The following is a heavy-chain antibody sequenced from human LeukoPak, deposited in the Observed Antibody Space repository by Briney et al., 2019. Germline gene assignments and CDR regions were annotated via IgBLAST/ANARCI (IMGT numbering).Heavy chain of an antibody. CDR3: ARETATPSYGDAFDI. V-gene: IGHV1-46*01. CDR2: ISPSGGST. Sequence: ASVKVSCKAFGYTFTCNYMHWVRQAPGQGPEWMGVISPSGGSTTYAQKFQGRVTLTRDTSTSTAYMELRSLRSDDTAVYYCARETATPSYGDAFDIWGQGTMVTVSS. J-gene: IGHJ3*02. CDR1: GYTFTCNY. D-gene: IGHD3-16*01.